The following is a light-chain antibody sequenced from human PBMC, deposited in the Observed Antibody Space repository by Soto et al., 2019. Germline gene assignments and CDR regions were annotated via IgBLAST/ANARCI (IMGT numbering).Light chain of an antibody. J-gene: IGKJ2*01. CDR1: RRLVYSDGNTF. V-gene: IGKV2-30*01. Sequence: DVVMPHSTLSPPVTLGQPASISCRSSRRLVYSDGNTFLNCFQQRPGQSPGRLIQKVSYGDSGVPDRFSGCGSGAYFTLKISRVEAEDVGFYHCVQGTHWPPYTFGQGAKLEIK. CDR3: VQGTHWPPYT. CDR2: KVS.